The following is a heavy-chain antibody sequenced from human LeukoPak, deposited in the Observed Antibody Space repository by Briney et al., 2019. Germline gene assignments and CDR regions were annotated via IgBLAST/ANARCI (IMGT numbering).Heavy chain of an antibody. CDR3: ANYWYP. Sequence: GGSLRLSCASSGFTFSSDWMYRVHQAPGRGPVWVSGIKPDGTYTHYADSVKGRFTISRDDAKNTLYLQMNSLGVEDTAVYYCANYWYPWGPGTLVTVSS. V-gene: IGHV3-74*01. D-gene: IGHD2-8*02. J-gene: IGHJ5*02. CDR1: GFTFSSDW. CDR2: IKPDGTYT.